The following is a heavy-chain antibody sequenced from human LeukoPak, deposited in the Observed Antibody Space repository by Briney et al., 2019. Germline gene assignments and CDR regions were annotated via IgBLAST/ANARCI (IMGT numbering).Heavy chain of an antibody. CDR1: GGTFSSYA. CDR3: ARAGLRFLEWSTDYYYMDV. D-gene: IGHD3-3*01. V-gene: IGHV1-69*05. Sequence: ASVKVSCKASGGTFSSYAISWVRQAPGQGLEWMGGIIPIFGTANYAQKFQVRVTITTDESTSTAYMELSSLRSEDTAVYYCARAGLRFLEWSTDYYYMDVWGKGTTVTVSS. CDR2: IIPIFGTA. J-gene: IGHJ6*03.